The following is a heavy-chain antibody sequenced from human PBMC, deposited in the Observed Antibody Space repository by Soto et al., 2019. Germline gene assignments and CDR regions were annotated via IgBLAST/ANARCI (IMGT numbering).Heavy chain of an antibody. CDR1: GFTFSNAW. V-gene: IGHV3-15*01. J-gene: IGHJ4*02. D-gene: IGHD3-3*01. CDR2: IKSKTDGGTT. Sequence: KTGGSLRLSCAASGFTFSNAWMSWVRQAPGKGLEWVGRIKSKTDGGTTDYAAPVKGRFTISRDDSKNTLYLQMNSLKTEDTAVYYCTTRGLGVLDRKLFDYWGQGTLVTVSS. CDR3: TTRGLGVLDRKLFDY.